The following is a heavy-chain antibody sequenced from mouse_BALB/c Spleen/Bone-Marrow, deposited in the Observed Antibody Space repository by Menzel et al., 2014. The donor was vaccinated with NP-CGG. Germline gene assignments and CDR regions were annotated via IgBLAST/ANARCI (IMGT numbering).Heavy chain of an antibody. J-gene: IGHJ2*01. CDR3: ARNYGNTDY. CDR2: INPSNGRT. V-gene: IGHV1S81*02. CDR1: GYTFTSYW. Sequence: VQLQQSGAELVKPGASVKLSCKASGYTFTSYWMHWVKQRPGQGLEWIGEINPSNGRTNYNEKFKTKATLTVDKSSSTAYMQLNSLTSEDSAVYYCARNYGNTDYWGQGTTLTVSS. D-gene: IGHD2-1*01.